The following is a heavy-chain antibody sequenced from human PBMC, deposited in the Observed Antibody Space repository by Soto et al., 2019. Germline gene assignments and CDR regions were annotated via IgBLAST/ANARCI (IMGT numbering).Heavy chain of an antibody. Sequence: QVQLQESGPGLVKPSQTLSLTCTVSGGSISSGDYYWSWIRQPPGKGLEWIGYIYYSGCTYYNPCLKHRVTISQDPSKNLFSLKLSSVTAADTAVYYCARDIALAYCGGDCYYDAFDIWGQGTMVTVSS. CDR1: GGSISSGDYY. J-gene: IGHJ3*02. CDR2: IYYSGCT. V-gene: IGHV4-30-4*01. D-gene: IGHD2-21*02. CDR3: ARDIALAYCGGDCYYDAFDI.